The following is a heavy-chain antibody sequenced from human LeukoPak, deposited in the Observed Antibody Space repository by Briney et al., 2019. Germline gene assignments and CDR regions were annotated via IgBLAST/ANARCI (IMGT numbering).Heavy chain of an antibody. CDR1: GYTFTGYY. V-gene: IGHV1-2*02. J-gene: IGHJ4*02. CDR3: ARDLPVLGIDF. Sequence: ASVTVSCRASGYTFTGYYVHWVRQVPGQGLEWMGWINPNSGGTNFPQNFQGRVTMTRDTSITTAYMELSRLTSDDTAVYYCARDLPVLGIDFWGQGT. CDR2: INPNSGGT. D-gene: IGHD6-19*01.